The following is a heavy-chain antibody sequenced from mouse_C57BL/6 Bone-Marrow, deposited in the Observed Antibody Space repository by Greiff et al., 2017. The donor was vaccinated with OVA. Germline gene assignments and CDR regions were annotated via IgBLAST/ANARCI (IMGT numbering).Heavy chain of an antibody. CDR3: ARGGIYYYGSGAMDY. D-gene: IGHD1-1*01. J-gene: IGHJ4*01. V-gene: IGHV3-6*01. Sequence: EVQRVESGPGLVKPSQSLSLTCSVTGYSITSGYYWHWLRQFPGNKLVWMGYISYDGSNNYNPSLKNRISITRDTAKNQFFLKLNSVTTEDTATYYCARGGIYYYGSGAMDYWGQGTSVTVSS. CDR1: GYSITSGYY. CDR2: ISYDGSN.